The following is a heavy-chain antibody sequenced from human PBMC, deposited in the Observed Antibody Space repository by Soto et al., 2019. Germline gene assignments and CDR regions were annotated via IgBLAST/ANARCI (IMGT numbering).Heavy chain of an antibody. D-gene: IGHD5-12*01. V-gene: IGHV4-4*07. CDR3: ARDRPRFEDCGYDSSYYYYSGLDV. J-gene: IGHJ6*02. CDR2: ISTSAST. Sequence: WETLCLTCTVLGGSFSSYYSSWIRQPAGKGLEGMGRISTSASTNYNPSLKGRVTMSVDTSKSQSSLKLSSVTAADTAVYYCARDRPRFEDCGYDSSYYYYSGLDVWGQGTTVTVSS. CDR1: GGSFSSYY.